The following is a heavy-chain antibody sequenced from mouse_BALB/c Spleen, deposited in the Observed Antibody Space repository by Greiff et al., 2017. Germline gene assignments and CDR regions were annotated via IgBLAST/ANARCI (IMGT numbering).Heavy chain of an antibody. Sequence: EVKLMESGGGLVKPGGSLKLSCAASGFTFSSYAMSWVRQSPEKRLEWVAEISSGGSYTYYPDTVTGRFTISRDNAKNTLYLEMSSLRSEDTAMYYCAREVTTATFDYWGQGTTLTVSS. CDR1: GFTFSSYA. J-gene: IGHJ2*01. V-gene: IGHV5-9-4*01. CDR2: ISSGGSYT. D-gene: IGHD1-2*01. CDR3: AREVTTATFDY.